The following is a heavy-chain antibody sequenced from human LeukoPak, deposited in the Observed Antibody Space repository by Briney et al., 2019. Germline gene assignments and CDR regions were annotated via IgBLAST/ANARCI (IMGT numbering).Heavy chain of an antibody. CDR2: INHSGST. Sequence: SETLSLTCAVYGGSFSGYYWSWIRQPPGKGLEWIGEINHSGSTNYNPSLKSRVTISVDTSKNQFSLKLSSVTAADTAVYYCARVGEQWLVFFDYWGQGTLVTASS. J-gene: IGHJ4*02. V-gene: IGHV4-34*01. CDR1: GGSFSGYY. CDR3: ARVGEQWLVFFDY. D-gene: IGHD6-19*01.